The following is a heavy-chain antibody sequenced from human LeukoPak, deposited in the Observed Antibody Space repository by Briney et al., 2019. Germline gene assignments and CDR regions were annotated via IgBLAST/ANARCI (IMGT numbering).Heavy chain of an antibody. CDR1: GGSISSSSHY. CDR3: ARLYYYYYFDY. D-gene: IGHD3-10*01. V-gene: IGHV4-39*01. CDR2: IYYSGST. J-gene: IGHJ4*02. Sequence: SETLSLTCTVSGGSISSSSHYWGWIRQPPGKGLEWIGSIYYSGSTYYIPSLKSRVVISVDTSKNQFSLRLSSVTAADTAVYYCARLYYYYYFDYWGQGTLVTVSS.